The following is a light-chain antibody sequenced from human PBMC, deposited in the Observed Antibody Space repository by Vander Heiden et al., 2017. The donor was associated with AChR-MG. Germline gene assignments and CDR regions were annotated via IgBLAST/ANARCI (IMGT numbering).Light chain of an antibody. CDR1: NIGSKS. CDR3: QVWERSSDHVV. Sequence: SYVLTQPPSGSVAPGKTARITCGGTNIGSKSVHWYQQKPVQAPWLVMYYDSDRPSGIPERFSGSNSGNTATLTSSRVEAGEEADYYCQVWERSSDHVVFGGGTKLTVL. V-gene: IGLV3-21*01. J-gene: IGLJ2*01. CDR2: YDS.